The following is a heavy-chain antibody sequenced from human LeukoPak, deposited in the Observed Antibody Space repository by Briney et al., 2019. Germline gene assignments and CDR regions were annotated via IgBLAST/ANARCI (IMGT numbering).Heavy chain of an antibody. CDR2: IYSGGST. Sequence: IQPGGSLRLSCAASGFTVSSNYMSWVRQAPGKGLEWVSVIYSGGSTYYADSVKGRFTISRDNAMSSLDLQMNSPRAEDTAVYYCARDSEPDFWSGYYCLDYWGQGTLVTVSS. D-gene: IGHD3-3*01. J-gene: IGHJ4*02. CDR3: ARDSEPDFWSGYYCLDY. V-gene: IGHV3-53*01. CDR1: GFTVSSNY.